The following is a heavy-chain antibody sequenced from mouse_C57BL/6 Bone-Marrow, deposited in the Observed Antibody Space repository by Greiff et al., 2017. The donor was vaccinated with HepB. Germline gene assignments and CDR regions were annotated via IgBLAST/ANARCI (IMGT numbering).Heavy chain of an antibody. J-gene: IGHJ4*01. CDR2: ISYDGSN. Sequence: EVKLMESGPGLVKPSQSLSLTCSVTGYSITSGYYWNWIRQFPGNKLEWMGYISYDGSNNYNPSLKNRISITRDTSKNQFFLKLNSVTTEDTATYYCARGPLLRFYAMDYWGQGTSVTVSS. D-gene: IGHD2-9*01. CDR1: GYSITSGYY. CDR3: ARGPLLRFYAMDY. V-gene: IGHV3-6*01.